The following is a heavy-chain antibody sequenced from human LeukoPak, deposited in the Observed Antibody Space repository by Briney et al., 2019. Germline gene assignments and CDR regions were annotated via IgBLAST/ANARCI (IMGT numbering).Heavy chain of an antibody. CDR2: ISSSSSYI. CDR1: GFTFSSYS. Sequence: MTGGSLRLSCAASGFTFSSYSMNWVRQAPGKGLEWVSSISSSSSYIYYADSVKGRFTISRDNAKNSLYLQMNSLRAEDTAVYYCARDGSGYDDAFDIWGQGTMVTVSS. J-gene: IGHJ3*02. CDR3: ARDGSGYDDAFDI. V-gene: IGHV3-21*01. D-gene: IGHD3-10*01.